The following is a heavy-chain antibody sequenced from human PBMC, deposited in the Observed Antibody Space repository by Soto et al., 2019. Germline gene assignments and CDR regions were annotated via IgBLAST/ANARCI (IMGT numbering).Heavy chain of an antibody. CDR1: GYTFTSYG. J-gene: IGHJ6*02. CDR3: ARVTMVRGVIITKYYYYGMDV. Sequence: ASVKVSCKASGYTFTSYGISWVRQAPGQGLEWMGWISAYNGNTNYAQKLQGRVTMTTDTSTSTAYMELRSLRSDDTAVYYCARVTMVRGVIITKYYYYGMDVWGQGTTVTVSS. CDR2: ISAYNGNT. V-gene: IGHV1-18*01. D-gene: IGHD3-10*01.